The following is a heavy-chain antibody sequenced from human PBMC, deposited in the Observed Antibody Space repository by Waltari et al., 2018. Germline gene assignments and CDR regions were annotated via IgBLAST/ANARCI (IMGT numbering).Heavy chain of an antibody. CDR1: GFSVPNWS. Sequence: DVQVVESGGGLVQPGGSLRLSCAASGFSVPNWSMNWVRQAPGKGLEWVSILYSAGATYYADSVQGRFTVSRDNFRNTLYLQMNSLRAEDTAVYYCESMTYHYDSDGLLTDVIDLWGQGTKVTVSS. CDR3: ESMTYHYDSDGLLTDVIDL. D-gene: IGHD3-9*01. V-gene: IGHV3-66*02. CDR2: LYSAGAT. J-gene: IGHJ3*01.